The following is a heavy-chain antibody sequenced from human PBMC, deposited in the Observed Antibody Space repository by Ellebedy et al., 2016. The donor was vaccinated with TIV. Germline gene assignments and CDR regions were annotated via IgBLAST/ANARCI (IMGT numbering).Heavy chain of an antibody. D-gene: IGHD3-16*01. CDR1: GFTFSNAW. CDR2: IKSKTDGGTT. CDR3: TTDELHFMLDKYNWFNP. J-gene: IGHJ5*02. Sequence: GGSLRLXXAASGFTFSNAWMSWVRQAPGKGLEWVGRIKSKTDGGTTDYAAPVKGRFTISRDDSKNTLYLQMNSLKTEDTAVYYCTTDELHFMLDKYNWFNPWGQGTLVTVSS. V-gene: IGHV3-15*01.